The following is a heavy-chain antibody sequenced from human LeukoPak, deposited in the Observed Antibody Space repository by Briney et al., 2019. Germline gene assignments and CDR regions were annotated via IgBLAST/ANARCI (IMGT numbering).Heavy chain of an antibody. V-gene: IGHV4-59*01. D-gene: IGHD3-10*01. CDR3: ARGETEYYYGSGSYYPHYFDY. CDR2: IYYSGST. CDR1: GGSISSYY. Sequence: SETLSLTCTVSGGSISSYYWSWIRQPPGKGLEWIGYIYYSGSTNYNPSLKSRVTISVDTSKNQFSLKLSSVTAADTAVYYCARGETEYYYGSGSYYPHYFDYWGQGTLVTVSS. J-gene: IGHJ4*02.